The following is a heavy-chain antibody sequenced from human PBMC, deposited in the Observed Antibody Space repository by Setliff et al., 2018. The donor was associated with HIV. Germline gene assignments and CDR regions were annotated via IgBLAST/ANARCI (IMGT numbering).Heavy chain of an antibody. J-gene: IGHJ3*02. D-gene: IGHD6-13*01. CDR3: ARVPASWYTAPFDI. Sequence: SVKVSCKASGGTFSSYAISWVRQAPGQGLEWMGGIILIFGTANYAQKFQGRVTITADESTSTAYMELSSLRSEDTAVYYCARVPASWYTAPFDIWGQGTMVTVSS. CDR2: IILIFGTA. V-gene: IGHV1-69*13. CDR1: GGTFSSYA.